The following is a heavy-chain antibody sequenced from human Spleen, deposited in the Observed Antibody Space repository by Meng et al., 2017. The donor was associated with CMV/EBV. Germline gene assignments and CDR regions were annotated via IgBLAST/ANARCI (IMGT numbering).Heavy chain of an antibody. CDR1: GGSTSSSNL. D-gene: IGHD2-21*02. CDR3: ARIERRRILKYCGSDCSTTDY. J-gene: IGHJ4*02. V-gene: IGHV4-4*02. Sequence: QVQLQESGPGLVKHSGTLSLTCAVPGGSTSSSNLWTWVRQVPGKGLEWIGEIYHSVSTNYTPSLKSRVTISVDKFKNQFSLKLGSVTAADTAVYYCARIERRRILKYCGSDCSTTDYWGQGTLVTVSS. CDR2: IYHSVST.